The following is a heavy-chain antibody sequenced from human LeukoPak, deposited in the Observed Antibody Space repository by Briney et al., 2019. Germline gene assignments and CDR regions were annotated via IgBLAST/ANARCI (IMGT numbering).Heavy chain of an antibody. CDR2: IYTSGST. Sequence: PSETLSLTCTVSGGSISSGSYYWSWIRQPAGKGLEWIGRIYTSGSTNYNPSLKSRVTISVDTSKNQFSLKLSSVTAADTAVYYCARLYGSGSSLYFDCWGQGTLVTVSS. J-gene: IGHJ4*02. V-gene: IGHV4-61*02. CDR1: GGSISSGSYY. CDR3: ARLYGSGSSLYFDC. D-gene: IGHD3-10*01.